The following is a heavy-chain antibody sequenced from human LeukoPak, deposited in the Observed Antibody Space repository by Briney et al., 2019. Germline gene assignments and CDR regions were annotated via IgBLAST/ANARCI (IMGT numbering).Heavy chain of an antibody. CDR3: ASWGRLVGATDY. CDR1: GFTVSSNY. J-gene: IGHJ4*02. CDR2: IYSGGST. Sequence: GGSLRLSCAASGFTVSSNYMSWVRQAPGKRLGWVSVIYSGGSTYYAYSVKGRFTISRDNYKNTLYLQMNSLRAEDTAVYYCASWGRLVGATDYWGQGTLVTVSS. V-gene: IGHV3-66*01. D-gene: IGHD1-26*01.